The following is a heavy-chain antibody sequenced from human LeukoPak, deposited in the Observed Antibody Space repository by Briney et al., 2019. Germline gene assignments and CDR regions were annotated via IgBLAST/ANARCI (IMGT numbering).Heavy chain of an antibody. CDR1: TGSVSSGTYY. CDR2: IHYSGST. J-gene: IGHJ5*02. D-gene: IGHD3-10*01. CDR3: ARGPPGGRFNP. Sequence: SETLSLTCTVSTGSVSSGTYYWTWIRQPPGEGLEWIGYIHYSGSTNYNPSLKSRVTMSVDTSKNQFFLKLTSVTAADTAVYYCARGPPGGRFNPWGQGTLVTVSS. V-gene: IGHV4-61*01.